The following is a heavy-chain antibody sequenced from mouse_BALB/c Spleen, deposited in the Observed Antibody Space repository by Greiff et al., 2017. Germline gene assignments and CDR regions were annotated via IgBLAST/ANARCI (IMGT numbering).Heavy chain of an antibody. CDR3: ARERYYGSSSYAMDY. D-gene: IGHD1-1*01. Sequence: VQLQQSGPGLVAPSQSLSITCTVSGFSLTGYGVNWVRQPPGKGLEWLGMIWGDGSTDYNSALKSRLSISKDNSKSQVFLKMNSLQTDDTARYYCARERYYGSSSYAMDYWGQGTSVTVSS. CDR2: IWGDGST. J-gene: IGHJ4*01. V-gene: IGHV2-6-7*01. CDR1: GFSLTGYG.